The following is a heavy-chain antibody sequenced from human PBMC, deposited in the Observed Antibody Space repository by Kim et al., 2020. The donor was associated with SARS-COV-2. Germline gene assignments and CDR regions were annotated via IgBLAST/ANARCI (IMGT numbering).Heavy chain of an antibody. CDR1: GGSISSYY. CDR3: ARSQIGYSGSYSPDG. Sequence: SETLSLTCTVSGGSISSYYWSWIRQPPGKGLEWIGYIYYSGSTNYNPSLKSRVTISVDTSKNQFSLKLSSVTAADTAVYYCARSQIGYSGSYSPDGWGQGTLVTVSS. D-gene: IGHD1-26*01. J-gene: IGHJ4*02. CDR2: IYYSGST. V-gene: IGHV4-59*01.